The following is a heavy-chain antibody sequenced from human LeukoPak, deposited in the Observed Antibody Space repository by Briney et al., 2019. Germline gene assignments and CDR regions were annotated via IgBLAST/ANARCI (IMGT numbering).Heavy chain of an antibody. CDR2: MNPNSGNT. V-gene: IGHV1-8*01. D-gene: IGHD2-15*01. CDR3: ARVFCGGGSCYWIFDY. Sequence: ASVKVSCKASGYTFTSYDINWVRQATGQGLEWMGWMNPNSGNTGYAQKFQGRVTMTRNTSISTAYMELSSLRSEDTAVYYCARVFCGGGSCYWIFDYWGQGTLVTVSS. CDR1: GYTFTSYD. J-gene: IGHJ4*02.